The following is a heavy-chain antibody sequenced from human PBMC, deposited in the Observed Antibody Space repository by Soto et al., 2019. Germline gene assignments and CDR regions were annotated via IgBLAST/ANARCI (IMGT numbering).Heavy chain of an antibody. V-gene: IGHV1-2*02. D-gene: IGHD4-17*01. CDR3: ARVGEKWEDYGDYTIRANWFDS. J-gene: IGHJ5*01. Sequence: QVHLVQSGAEVKKPGASVKVSCKASGYSFSGYYMHWVRQAPGQGLEWMGYINPNRGDTNYAQKFQGRVTMTTDRSSSTAYMDLGWLRHDDTAVYYCARVGEKWEDYGDYTIRANWFDSWGQGTLVNVSS. CDR2: INPNRGDT. CDR1: GYSFSGYY.